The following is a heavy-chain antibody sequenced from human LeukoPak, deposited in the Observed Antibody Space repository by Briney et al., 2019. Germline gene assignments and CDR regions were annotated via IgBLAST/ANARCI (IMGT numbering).Heavy chain of an antibody. CDR3: ARELDDSSGSDAFDI. V-gene: IGHV4-30-4*08. CDR2: IYYSGST. J-gene: IGHJ3*02. D-gene: IGHD3-22*01. Sequence: SETLSLTCTVSGGSISSGDYYWSWIRQSPGKGLEWIGYIYYSGSTFHNPSLKSRVTISLDTSKNQFSLKLNSLTAADTAVYYCARELDDSSGSDAFDIWGQGTMVTVSS. CDR1: GGSISSGDYY.